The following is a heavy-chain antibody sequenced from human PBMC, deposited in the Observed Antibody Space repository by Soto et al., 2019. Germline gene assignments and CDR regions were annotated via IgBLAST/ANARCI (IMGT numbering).Heavy chain of an antibody. J-gene: IGHJ6*02. D-gene: IGHD2-21*02. Sequence: QVQLQESGPGLVKPSQTLSLTCTVSGGSISGGGYYWTWIRQHPGKGLEWIGYIYYSGRTYYNPSLKSRVTISVDTSKNQFSLKLSSVTAADTAVYYCARVCGGDCHYGMDVWGQGTTVTVSS. CDR1: GGSISGGGYY. CDR3: ARVCGGDCHYGMDV. CDR2: IYYSGRT. V-gene: IGHV4-31*03.